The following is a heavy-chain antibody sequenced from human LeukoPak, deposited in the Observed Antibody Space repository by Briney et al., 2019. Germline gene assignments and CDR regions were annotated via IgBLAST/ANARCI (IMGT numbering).Heavy chain of an antibody. CDR3: ARGFHSEGDYMDV. Sequence: GGSLRLSCAASGFTFSSYGMHWVGQAPGKGLEGVAVISCDGSSKDYADSVKGRFTISRDNSKNTLYLQMNSLRAEDTAVYYCARGFHSEGDYMDVWGKGTTVTISS. CDR2: ISCDGSSK. J-gene: IGHJ6*03. CDR1: GFTFSSYG. D-gene: IGHD3-16*01. V-gene: IGHV3-30*03.